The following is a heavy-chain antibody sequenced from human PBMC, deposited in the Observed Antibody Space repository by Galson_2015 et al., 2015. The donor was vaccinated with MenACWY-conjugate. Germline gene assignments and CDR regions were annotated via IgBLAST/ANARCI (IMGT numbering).Heavy chain of an antibody. CDR2: IGAGGGT. D-gene: IGHD2-2*01. CDR3: AKFKYSPSWSNPHAMDV. Sequence: SLRLSCAASGFTFSSCAMSWVRQAPGKGLEWVSGIGAGGGTYYADSMKSRLTISRDNSNNMVYQQMKSMRAEDTAIYYCAKFKYSPSWSNPHAMDVWGQGTTLTVSS. J-gene: IGHJ6*02. V-gene: IGHV3-23*01. CDR1: GFTFSSCA.